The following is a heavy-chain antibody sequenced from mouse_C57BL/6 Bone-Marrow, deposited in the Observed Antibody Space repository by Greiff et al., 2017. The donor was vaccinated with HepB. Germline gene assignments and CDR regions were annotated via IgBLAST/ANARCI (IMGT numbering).Heavy chain of an antibody. CDR1: GYTFTSYW. V-gene: IGHV1-5*01. D-gene: IGHD2-4*01. J-gene: IGHJ3*01. CDR2: IYPGNSDT. CDR3: TRCFYDCDGAWFAY. Sequence: VQLQQSGTVLARPGASVKMSCKTSGYTFTSYWMHWVKQRPGQGLEWIGAIYPGNSDTGYNQKFKGKAKLTAVTSASTAYMELSSLTNEDSAVYYCTRCFYDCDGAWFAYWGQGTLVTVSA.